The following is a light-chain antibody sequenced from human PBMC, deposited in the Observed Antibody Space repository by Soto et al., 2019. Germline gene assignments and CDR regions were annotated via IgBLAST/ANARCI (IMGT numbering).Light chain of an antibody. J-gene: IGKJ4*01. CDR2: DAS. CDR3: QQYAESPLT. Sequence: EIVLTQSPGTLSLSPGESATLSCRASQSVVRNYLAWFQHKPGQAPRLVIYDASNRATGVPDRFSGSGSGTDFTLTVTRLEPEDFAVYYCQQYAESPLTFGGGTKVEIK. CDR1: QSVVRNY. V-gene: IGKV3-20*01.